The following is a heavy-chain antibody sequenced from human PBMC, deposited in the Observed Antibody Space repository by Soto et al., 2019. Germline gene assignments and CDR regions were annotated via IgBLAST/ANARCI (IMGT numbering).Heavy chain of an antibody. CDR2: INPQSGGT. J-gene: IGHJ4*02. Sequence: QVQLVQSGAEVKNPGASVKVSCRTSGYTFTDYYLHWVRQAPGQGLEWMGWINPQSGGTNYAQRFRDWVTLTRDSSISTAYMELSRLKSDSTAVYYCARVPNFFEYSSPTRAYHFDYWGQGTLVTVSS. CDR3: ARVPNFFEYSSPTRAYHFDY. V-gene: IGHV1-2*04. CDR1: GYTFTDYY. D-gene: IGHD6-6*01.